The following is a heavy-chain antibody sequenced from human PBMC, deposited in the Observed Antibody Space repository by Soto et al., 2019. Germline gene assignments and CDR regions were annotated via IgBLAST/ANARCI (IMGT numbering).Heavy chain of an antibody. D-gene: IGHD5-18*01. J-gene: IGHJ4*02. V-gene: IGHV3-15*01. CDR1: GFTFSNAW. Sequence: EVQLVESGGGLVKPGGSLRLSCAASGFTFSNAWMSWVRQAPGKGLEWVGRIKSKTDGGTTDYAAPVKGRFTISRDDSKNTLYLKMNSLKTEDTAVYYCTSGYSYGPYYFDYWGQGTLVTVSS. CDR3: TSGYSYGPYYFDY. CDR2: IKSKTDGGTT.